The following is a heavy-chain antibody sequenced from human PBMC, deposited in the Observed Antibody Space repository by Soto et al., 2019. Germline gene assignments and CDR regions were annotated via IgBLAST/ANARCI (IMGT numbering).Heavy chain of an antibody. V-gene: IGHV4-59*01. J-gene: IGHJ6*02. CDR2: IYYSGST. D-gene: IGHD6-6*01. CDR3: ARGIAARPLDV. CDR1: GGSISSYY. Sequence: QVQLQESGPGLVKPSETLSLTCTVSGGSISSYYWSWIRQPPGKGLEWIGYIYYSGSTNYNPSLKSRVTISVDTSKNQFSLKLSSVTAADTAVYYCARGIAARPLDVWGQGTTVTVSS.